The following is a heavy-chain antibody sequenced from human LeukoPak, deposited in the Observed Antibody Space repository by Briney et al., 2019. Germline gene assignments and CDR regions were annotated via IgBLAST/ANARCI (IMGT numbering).Heavy chain of an antibody. CDR1: GFSFSSYE. D-gene: IGHD2-2*01. J-gene: IGHJ6*02. V-gene: IGHV3-48*03. CDR2: ISSSGSTK. CDR3: ATYCSSTSCYKTRYMDV. Sequence: GGSLRVSCAASGFSFSSYEMIWVRQAPGKGLEWLSYISSSGSTKYYADSVKGRFTISRDNAENSLYLQMNSLRAEDTAVYYCATYCSSTSCYKTRYMDVWGQGATVTVSS.